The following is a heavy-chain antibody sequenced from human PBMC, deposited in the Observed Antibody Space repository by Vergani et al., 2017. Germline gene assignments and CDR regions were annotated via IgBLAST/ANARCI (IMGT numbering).Heavy chain of an antibody. J-gene: IGHJ4*01. D-gene: IGHD3-10*01. CDR2: IDWDDDK. CDR1: GFSLKSQGMS. Sequence: QVTLKESGPAVVKPTQTLTLTCTFSGFSLKSQGMSVSWIRQPPGKALEWLARIDWDDDKYSTTSLKTRVAISKDSIKDQVVLTMTNMEPMDTGTYYCARTFGSGELFDSWGHGVPVTVSS. V-gene: IGHV2-70*13. CDR3: ARTFGSGELFDS.